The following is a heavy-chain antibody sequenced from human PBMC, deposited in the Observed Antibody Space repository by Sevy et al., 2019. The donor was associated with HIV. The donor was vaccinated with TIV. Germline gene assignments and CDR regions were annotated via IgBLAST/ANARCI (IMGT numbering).Heavy chain of an antibody. J-gene: IGHJ6*02. CDR3: ARAPWYYYGSGSYYYGMDV. V-gene: IGHV3-53*01. Sequence: GGSLRLSCAASGFTVSSNYMSWVRQAPGKGLEWVSVIYSGGSTYYADSVKGRFTISRDSSKNTLYLQMNSLRAEDTAVYYCARAPWYYYGSGSYYYGMDVWGQGTTVTVSS. CDR2: IYSGGST. D-gene: IGHD3-10*01. CDR1: GFTVSSNY.